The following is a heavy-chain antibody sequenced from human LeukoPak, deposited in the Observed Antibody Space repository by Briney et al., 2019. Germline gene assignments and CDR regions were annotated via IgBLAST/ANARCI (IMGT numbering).Heavy chain of an antibody. CDR2: ISGSGGGT. CDR3: AGDTPPGGDYYFDY. J-gene: IGHJ4*02. CDR1: GFTFSGYA. Sequence: GGSLRLSCAASGFTFSGYAMSWVRQAPGKGLEWVSTISGSGGGTYYADSVKGRFTISRDNSKNTLYLQMNSLRAEDTAVYYCAGDTPPGGDYYFDYWGQGTLVIVSS. D-gene: IGHD3-16*01. V-gene: IGHV3-23*01.